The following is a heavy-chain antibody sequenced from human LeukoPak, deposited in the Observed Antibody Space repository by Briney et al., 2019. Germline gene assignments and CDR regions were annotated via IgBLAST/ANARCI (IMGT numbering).Heavy chain of an antibody. D-gene: IGHD3-16*01. J-gene: IGHJ4*02. CDR3: AKPGGSYLDY. Sequence: GGSLRLSCAASGFTFSSYGMHWVRQAPGKGLGWVAVISYHGSEKYFADSVKGRFTISRENSRNTLYLQMNSLRPEDTAVYYCAKPGGSYLDYWGRGTLVTVTS. CDR1: GFTFSSYG. V-gene: IGHV3-30*18. CDR2: ISYHGSEK.